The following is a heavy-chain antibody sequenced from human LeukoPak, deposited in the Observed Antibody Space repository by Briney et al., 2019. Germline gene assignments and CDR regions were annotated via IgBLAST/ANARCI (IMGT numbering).Heavy chain of an antibody. CDR3: AKVGSESYYDSSGPYGMDV. CDR1: GFTFDDYA. Sequence: GGSLRLSCAASGFTFDDYAMHWVRQAPGKGLEWVSGISWNSGSIGYADSVKGRFTISRDNAKNSLYLQMNSLRAEDTALYYCAKVGSESYYDSSGPYGMDVWGQGTTVTVSS. V-gene: IGHV3-9*01. D-gene: IGHD3-22*01. J-gene: IGHJ6*02. CDR2: ISWNSGSI.